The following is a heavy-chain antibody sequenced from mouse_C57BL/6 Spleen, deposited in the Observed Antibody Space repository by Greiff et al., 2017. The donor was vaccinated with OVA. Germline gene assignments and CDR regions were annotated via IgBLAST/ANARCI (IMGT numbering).Heavy chain of an antibody. D-gene: IGHD1-1*01. Sequence: QVQLQQSGPELVKPGASVKISCKASGYAFSSSWMNWVKQRPGTGLEWIGRIYPGDGDTNYNGKVKGKATLTADKSSSTAYMQLSSLTSEDSAVYFCAREDYGSSYDSHFDYWGQGTTLTVSS. V-gene: IGHV1-82*01. CDR3: AREDYGSSYDSHFDY. CDR1: GYAFSSSW. J-gene: IGHJ2*01. CDR2: IYPGDGDT.